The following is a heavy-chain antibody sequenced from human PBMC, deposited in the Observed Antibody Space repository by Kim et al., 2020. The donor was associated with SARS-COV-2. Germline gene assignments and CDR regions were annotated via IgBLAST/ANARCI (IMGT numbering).Heavy chain of an antibody. D-gene: IGHD2-2*01. CDR3: ARAFTYAAHGACDI. V-gene: IGHV4-34*01. Sequence: NPTLKSRVTISVDTSRNQFSLKLRSVTAGDTAVYYCARAFTYAAHGACDIWGQGTMVIVSS. J-gene: IGHJ3*02.